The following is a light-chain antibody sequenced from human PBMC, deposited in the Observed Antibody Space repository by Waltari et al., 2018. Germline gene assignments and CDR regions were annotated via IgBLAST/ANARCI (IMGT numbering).Light chain of an antibody. Sequence: SYVLTQPPSVSVAPGETSRITCGGDNIGGYSVHWYQQKPGQAPVLVLYYDNDRPSGIPGRFSGSNLGNTATLTISRVEAWDEADYYCQVSDSTTVLVIFGGGTKLTVL. J-gene: IGLJ2*01. CDR3: QVSDSTTVLVI. CDR2: YDN. V-gene: IGLV3-21*04. CDR1: NIGGYS.